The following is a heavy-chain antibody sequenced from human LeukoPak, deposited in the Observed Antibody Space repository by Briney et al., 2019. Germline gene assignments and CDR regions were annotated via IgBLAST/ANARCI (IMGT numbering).Heavy chain of an antibody. CDR1: GGSVTTSY. CDR2: VYISGDT. CDR3: ARLIAEVGGGTNYFDT. Sequence: SETLSLTCTVSGGSVTTSYWSWIRQSAGEGVEWIGRVYISGDTKYNPSLKSRVIMSLDASKNQFSLSLRSVTAADTAVYYCARLIAEVGGGTNYFDTWGQGTLVTVSS. V-gene: IGHV4-4*07. D-gene: IGHD2-21*01. J-gene: IGHJ4*02.